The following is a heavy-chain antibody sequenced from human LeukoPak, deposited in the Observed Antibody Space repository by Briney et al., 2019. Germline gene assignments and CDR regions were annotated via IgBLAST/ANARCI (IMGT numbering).Heavy chain of an antibody. D-gene: IGHD5-18*01. CDR1: GYTFTSYA. J-gene: IGHJ5*02. V-gene: IGHV7-4-1*02. CDR3: ARDGYSYGYHSGAADP. Sequence: ASVKVSCKASGYTFTSYAMNWVRQAPGQGLEWMGWINTNTGNPTYAQGFTGRFVFFLDTSVSTAYLQISGLKAEDTAVYYCARDGYSYGYHSGAADPWGQGTLVTVSS. CDR2: INTNTGNP.